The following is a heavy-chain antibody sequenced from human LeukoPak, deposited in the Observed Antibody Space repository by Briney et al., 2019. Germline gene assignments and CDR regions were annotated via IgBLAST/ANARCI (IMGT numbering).Heavy chain of an antibody. CDR3: ARRAGAYSHPYDY. V-gene: IGHV3-23*01. J-gene: IGHJ4*02. CDR2: VSTTGGST. CDR1: SFTFSSYV. D-gene: IGHD4/OR15-4a*01. Sequence: PGGSLRLSCVASSFTFSSYVMSWVRQAPGKGLEWVSTVSTTGGSTYYADSVKGRFTISRDNSKNTLYLQMNSLRAEDTAVYYCARRAGAYSHPYDYWGQGTLVTVSS.